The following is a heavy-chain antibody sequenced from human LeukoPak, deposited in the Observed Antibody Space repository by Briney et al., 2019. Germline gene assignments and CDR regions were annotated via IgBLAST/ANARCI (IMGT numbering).Heavy chain of an antibody. D-gene: IGHD1-14*01. CDR2: ISGSGGST. CDR3: AKGPGYYYYHYMDV. Sequence: AGGSLRLSCAASGFTFSSYAMSWVRQAPGKGLEWVSAISGSGGSTYYADSVKGRFTISRDNSKNTLYLQMNSLRAEDTAVYYCAKGPGYYYYHYMDVWGKGTTVTISS. CDR1: GFTFSSYA. V-gene: IGHV3-23*01. J-gene: IGHJ6*03.